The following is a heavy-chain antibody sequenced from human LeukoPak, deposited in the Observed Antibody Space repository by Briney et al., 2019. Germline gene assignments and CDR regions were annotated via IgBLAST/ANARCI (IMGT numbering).Heavy chain of an antibody. D-gene: IGHD3-16*02. Sequence: GGSLRPSCAASGFTFGTYAMSWVRQAPGKGLEWVSLIIGSGNSIHYADSVKGRFTISRDNFKNTVFLQLNSLRPEDTAVYYCAKHGDNVWGSFRFGLDYWGQGTLVTVSS. J-gene: IGHJ4*02. CDR3: AKHGDNVWGSFRFGLDY. V-gene: IGHV3-23*01. CDR1: GFTFGTYA. CDR2: IIGSGNSI.